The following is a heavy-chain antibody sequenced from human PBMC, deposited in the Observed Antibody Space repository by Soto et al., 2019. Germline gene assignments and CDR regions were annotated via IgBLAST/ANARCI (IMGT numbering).Heavy chain of an antibody. D-gene: IGHD3-10*01. CDR2: IYYSGST. Sequence: QVQLQESGPGLVKPSQTLSLTCTVSGGSISSGGYYWSWIRQHPGKGLEWIGYIYYSGSTYYNPSLKFRVPISVDTSKNQFSLKLSSVTAAATAVYYCARMYRGTSMDVWGQGTTVTVSS. CDR3: ARMYRGTSMDV. J-gene: IGHJ6*02. CDR1: GGSISSGGYY. V-gene: IGHV4-31*03.